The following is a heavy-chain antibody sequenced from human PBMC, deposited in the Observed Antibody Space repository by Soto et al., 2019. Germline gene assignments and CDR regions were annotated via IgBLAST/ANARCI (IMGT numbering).Heavy chain of an antibody. CDR2: IYHSGTT. D-gene: IGHD6-13*01. CDR3: ARWAYSSSWPSDNYGMDV. J-gene: IGHJ6*02. V-gene: IGHV4-59*08. CDR1: GGSIRSFF. Sequence: QVQLQESGPGLVKPSETLTLTCTVSGGSIRSFFWSWIRQPPGKGLEWIGYIYHSGTTNYNPSLKSRVTLPVGTSSNHFSLKLTSVTAADTAVYYCARWAYSSSWPSDNYGMDVWGQGATVTVSS.